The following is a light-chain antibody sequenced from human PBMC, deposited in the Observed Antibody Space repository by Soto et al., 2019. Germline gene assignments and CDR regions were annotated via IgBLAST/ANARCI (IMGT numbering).Light chain of an antibody. CDR2: SNN. CDR1: SSNIGSNT. CDR3: AAWDDSLNGYV. J-gene: IGLJ1*01. Sequence: QSVLTQPPSASGTPGQRVTTSCSGSSSNIGSNTVNWYQQLPGTAPKLLIYSNNQWPSGVPDRFSGSKSGTSASLAISGLQSEDEADYYCAAWDDSLNGYVLGTGTKVTVL. V-gene: IGLV1-44*01.